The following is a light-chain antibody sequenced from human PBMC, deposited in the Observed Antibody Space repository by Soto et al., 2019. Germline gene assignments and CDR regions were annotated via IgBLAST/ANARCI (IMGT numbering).Light chain of an antibody. J-gene: IGLJ2*01. Sequence: QSVLTQPPSVSGAPGQRVTISCTGSSSNIGAGYDVHWYQQLPGTAPKLLIYGTSYRPSGVPDRFSGSKSGTSASLAISGLQSEDEADYYCAAWDDSLNGVVFGGGTKVTVL. CDR2: GTS. V-gene: IGLV1-40*01. CDR1: SSNIGAGYD. CDR3: AAWDDSLNGVV.